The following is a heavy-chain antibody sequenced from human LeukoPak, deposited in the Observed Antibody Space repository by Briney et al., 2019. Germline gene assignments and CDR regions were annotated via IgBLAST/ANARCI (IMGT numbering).Heavy chain of an antibody. D-gene: IGHD3-9*01. V-gene: IGHV4-59*08. J-gene: IGHJ4*01. Sequence: SETLSLTCTVSGGSINSYYWSWIRQPPGKGLEWIGYIYYSGSTNYNPSLKSRVTISVDTSNNKFSLKLTSLTAADTAVYYCVRHLSAGRPAFDIWGQGTLVTVSS. CDR2: IYYSGST. CDR3: VRHLSAGRPAFDI. CDR1: GGSINSYY.